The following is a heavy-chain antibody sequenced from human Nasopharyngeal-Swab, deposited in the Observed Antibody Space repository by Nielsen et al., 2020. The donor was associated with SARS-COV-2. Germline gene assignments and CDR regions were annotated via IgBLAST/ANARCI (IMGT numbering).Heavy chain of an antibody. J-gene: IGHJ6*03. CDR3: ARLYGLHPAYYYYYMDV. D-gene: IGHD4-11*01. CDR2: IYPGDSYT. Sequence: GESLKISCKGSGYSFTSYWIGWVRQMPGKGLEWMGIIYPGDSYTNYSPSFQGHVTISADKSISTAYLQWSSLKASDTAMYYCARLYGLHPAYYYYYMDVWGKGTTVTVSS. V-gene: IGHV5-51*01. CDR1: GYSFTSYW.